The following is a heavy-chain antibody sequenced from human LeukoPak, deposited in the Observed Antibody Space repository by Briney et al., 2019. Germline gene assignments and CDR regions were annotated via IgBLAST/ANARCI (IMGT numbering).Heavy chain of an antibody. V-gene: IGHV4-59*08. CDR3: ARRNTADASIDF. J-gene: IGHJ4*02. Sequence: PSETLSLTCTVSGGSMSGHWWSWIRQSPGKGLEWIGDIFYSGGTNNKSPLKSRLTMSLDTSKNQFSLKLSSVTAADTALYYCARRNTADASIDFWGQGILVIASS. D-gene: IGHD2/OR15-2a*01. CDR2: IFYSGGT. CDR1: GGSMSGHW.